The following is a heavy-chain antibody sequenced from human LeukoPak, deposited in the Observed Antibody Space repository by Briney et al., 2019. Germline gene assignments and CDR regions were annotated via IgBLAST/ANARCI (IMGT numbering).Heavy chain of an antibody. CDR2: INPSGGST. CDR3: ATGVWYYYGSGSPNYFDY. J-gene: IGHJ4*02. Sequence: ASVKVSCKASGYTFTSYYMHWVRQAPGQGLEWMGIINPSGGSTSYAQKFQGRVTMTRDTSTSTVYMELSSLRSEDTAVYYCATGVWYYYGSGSPNYFDYWGQGTLVTVSS. CDR1: GYTFTSYY. D-gene: IGHD3-10*01. V-gene: IGHV1-46*01.